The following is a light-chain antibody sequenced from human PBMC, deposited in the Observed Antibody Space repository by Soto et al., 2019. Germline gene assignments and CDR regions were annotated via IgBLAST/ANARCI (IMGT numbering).Light chain of an antibody. CDR2: DTS. CDR1: TGSVTSGHY. J-gene: IGLJ3*02. V-gene: IGLV7-46*01. CDR3: LLARV. Sequence: QAVVTQEPSLTVSPGGTVTLTCGSSTGSVTSGHYPYWFQQKPGQAPRTLIYDTSIKHSWTPARFSGSLLGGKAALTLSGAQPEDEAEYYCLLARVFGRGTKLTVL.